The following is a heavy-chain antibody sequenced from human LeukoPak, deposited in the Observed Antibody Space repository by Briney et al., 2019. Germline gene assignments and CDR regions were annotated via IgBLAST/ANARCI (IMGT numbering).Heavy chain of an antibody. CDR1: GDSSSSGDYF. D-gene: IGHD3-3*01. Sequence: PSETLSLTCPVSGDSSSSGDYFWNWIRQPPGKGLEWIGYIYYSGSTNYNPSLKSRVTISVDTSKNQFSLKLSSVTAADTAVYYCARYYDFWSGYSPSYYYMDVWGKGTTVTVSS. V-gene: IGHV4-61*08. J-gene: IGHJ6*03. CDR3: ARYYDFWSGYSPSYYYMDV. CDR2: IYYSGST.